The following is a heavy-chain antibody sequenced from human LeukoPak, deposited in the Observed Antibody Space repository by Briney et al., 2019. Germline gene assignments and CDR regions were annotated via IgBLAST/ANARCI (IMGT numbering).Heavy chain of an antibody. J-gene: IGHJ6*02. V-gene: IGHV4-59*01. CDR2: IYYSGST. Sequence: SGTLSLTCAVSGGSISSYYWSWIRQPPGKGLEWIGYIYYSGSTNYNPSLKSRVTISVDTSKNQFSLKLSSVTAADTAVYYCARYLASSSWYRDRYYYYGMDVRGQGTTVTVSS. D-gene: IGHD6-13*01. CDR3: ARYLASSSWYRDRYYYYGMDV. CDR1: GGSISSYY.